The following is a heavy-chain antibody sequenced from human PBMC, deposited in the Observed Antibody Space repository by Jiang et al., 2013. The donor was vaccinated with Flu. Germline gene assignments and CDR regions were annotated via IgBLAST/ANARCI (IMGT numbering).Heavy chain of an antibody. Sequence: GLEWIGYIYYSGSTNYNPSLKSRVTISVDTSKNQFSLKLTSVTAADTAVYYCARVGGVGWFDPWGQGTLVTVSS. V-gene: IGHV4-59*01. D-gene: IGHD3-16*01. CDR2: IYYSGST. J-gene: IGHJ5*02. CDR3: ARVGGVGWFDP.